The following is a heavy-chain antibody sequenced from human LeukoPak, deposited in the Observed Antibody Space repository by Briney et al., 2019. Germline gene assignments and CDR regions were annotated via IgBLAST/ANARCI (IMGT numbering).Heavy chain of an antibody. V-gene: IGHV4-31*03. J-gene: IGHJ3*01. Sequence: PSQTLSLTCTVSGVSVTSGHYYWVWVRQHPGQGLEWIGYIYYTGSTSYNPPLKSRLTISADTSKNEFSLNLSSVTAADTALYYCMSHLNALHDSFDVWGQGTMVTVSS. CDR3: MSHLNALHDSFDV. CDR2: IYYTGST. CDR1: GVSVTSGHYY.